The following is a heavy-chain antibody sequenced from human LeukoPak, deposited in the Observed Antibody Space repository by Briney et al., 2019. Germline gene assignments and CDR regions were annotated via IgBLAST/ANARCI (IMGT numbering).Heavy chain of an antibody. CDR2: IRASGRTT. CDR1: GFNFGNYG. J-gene: IGHJ4*02. Sequence: GGSLRLSCAASGFNFGNYGMNWVRQAPGKGLEWVSGIRASGRTTDYADSVKGRFTISRDNSKNTLYLQMNSLRAEDTAVYYWAKAPGGGDDYWGQGTLVTVSS. CDR3: AKAPGGGDDY. D-gene: IGHD3-16*01. V-gene: IGHV3-23*01.